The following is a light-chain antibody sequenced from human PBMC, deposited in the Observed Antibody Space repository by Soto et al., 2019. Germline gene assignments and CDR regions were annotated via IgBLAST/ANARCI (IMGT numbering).Light chain of an antibody. CDR2: AAS. V-gene: IGKV3-15*01. CDR1: QSVSIN. J-gene: IGKJ5*01. CDR3: LHYNNWPLT. Sequence: DIVMTQSPATLSVSPGERATLSCRASQSVSINLAWYQQKSGQAPRLLIYAASTRATGIPARFTGSGSGTEFTLTISSLQSEDFAVYYCLHYNNWPLTFGQGTRLDIK.